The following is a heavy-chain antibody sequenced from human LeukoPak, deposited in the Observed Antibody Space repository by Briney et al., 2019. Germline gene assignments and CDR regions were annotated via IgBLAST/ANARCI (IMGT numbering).Heavy chain of an antibody. Sequence: GESLKISCKGSGYSFTTYWIGWVRQMPGKGLEWMGIIYPGDSDTRYSPSFQGQVTISADKSINTAYLQWSSLKASDTAMYYCATALGCSGGSCYFGFDYWGQGTLVTVSS. D-gene: IGHD2-15*01. V-gene: IGHV5-51*01. CDR2: IYPGDSDT. CDR3: ATALGCSGGSCYFGFDY. J-gene: IGHJ4*02. CDR1: GYSFTTYW.